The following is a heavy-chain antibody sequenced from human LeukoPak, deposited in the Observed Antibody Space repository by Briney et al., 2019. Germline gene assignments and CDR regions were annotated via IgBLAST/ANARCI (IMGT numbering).Heavy chain of an antibody. D-gene: IGHD3-10*01. Sequence: GGSLRLSCAASGFTFSSYSMNWVRQAPGKGLEWVSSISSSSSYIYYADSVKGRFTISRDNAKNSLSLQMNSLRAEDTAVFYCARSGIKMVRGVIIKSPYHMDVWGKGTTVTVSS. CDR1: GFTFSSYS. V-gene: IGHV3-21*01. CDR2: ISSSSSYI. CDR3: ARSGIKMVRGVIIKSPYHMDV. J-gene: IGHJ6*03.